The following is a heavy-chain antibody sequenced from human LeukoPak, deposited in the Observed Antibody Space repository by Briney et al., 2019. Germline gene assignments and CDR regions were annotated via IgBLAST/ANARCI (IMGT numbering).Heavy chain of an antibody. CDR1: GFTFSSYA. J-gene: IGHJ4*02. V-gene: IGHV3-30-3*01. D-gene: IGHD5-12*01. CDR2: ISYDGSNK. Sequence: GGSLRLSCAASGFTFSSYAMHWVRQAPGKGLEWVAVISYDGSNKYYADSVKGRFTISRDNSKNTLYLQMNSLRAEDTAVYYCARNLGSEFDYWGQGTLVTVSS. CDR3: ARNLGSEFDY.